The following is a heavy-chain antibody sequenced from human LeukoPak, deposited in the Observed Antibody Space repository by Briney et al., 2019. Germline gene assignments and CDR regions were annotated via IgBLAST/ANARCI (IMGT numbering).Heavy chain of an antibody. Sequence: GGYLRFSCAASGFTFSSYDMSWVRQAPGKGLEWVSAISGSGGSTYYADSVKGRFTISRDNSKDTLYLQMNSLRAEDTAVYYCAKVTGIAAAVSNWFDPWGQGTLVTVSS. D-gene: IGHD6-13*01. V-gene: IGHV3-23*01. CDR2: ISGSGGST. J-gene: IGHJ5*02. CDR1: GFTFSSYD. CDR3: AKVTGIAAAVSNWFDP.